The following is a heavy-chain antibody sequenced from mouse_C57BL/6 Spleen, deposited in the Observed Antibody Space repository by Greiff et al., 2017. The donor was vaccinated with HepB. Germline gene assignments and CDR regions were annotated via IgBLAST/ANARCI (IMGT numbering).Heavy chain of an antibody. D-gene: IGHD1-1*01. CDR3: ASRALRGAWFAS. Sequence: EVHLVESGGGLVQPGGSLKLSCAASGFTFSDYYMYWVRQTPEKRLEWVAYISNGGGSTYYPDTVKGRFTIARDNAKNTLYLQMSLLKSEDTAMYYCASRALRGAWFASWSQGTLVTVSA. J-gene: IGHJ3*01. CDR2: ISNGGGST. CDR1: GFTFSDYY. V-gene: IGHV5-12*01.